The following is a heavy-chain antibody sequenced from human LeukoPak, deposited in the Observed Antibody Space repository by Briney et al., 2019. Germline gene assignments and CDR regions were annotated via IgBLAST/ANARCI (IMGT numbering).Heavy chain of an antibody. Sequence: GRSLRLSCAASGFTFSSYGMHWVRQAPGKGLEWVAVISYDGSNKYYADSVKGRFTISRDNSKNTLYLQINSLRAEDTAVYYCAKPTRGAIYGQDWGQGTLVTVSS. CDR1: GFTFSSYG. D-gene: IGHD3-10*01. CDR3: AKPTRGAIYGQD. CDR2: ISYDGSNK. V-gene: IGHV3-30*18. J-gene: IGHJ4*02.